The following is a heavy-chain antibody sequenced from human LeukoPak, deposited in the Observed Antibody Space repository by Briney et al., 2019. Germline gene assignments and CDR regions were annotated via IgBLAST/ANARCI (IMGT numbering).Heavy chain of an antibody. CDR3: ARGYCSSTSCPKAYSFDY. CDR1: GFTFSSYW. J-gene: IGHJ4*02. CDR2: INSDGSST. D-gene: IGHD2-2*01. Sequence: PGGSLRLSCAASGFTFSSYWMHWVRQAPGKGLVWVSRINSDGSSTSYADSVKGRFTISRDNAKNTLYLQMNSLRAEDTAVYYCARGYCSSTSCPKAYSFDYWGQGTLVTVSS. V-gene: IGHV3-74*01.